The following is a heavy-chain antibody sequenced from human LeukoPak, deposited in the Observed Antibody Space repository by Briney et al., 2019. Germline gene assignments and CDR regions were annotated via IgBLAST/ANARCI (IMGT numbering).Heavy chain of an antibody. CDR1: GFTLDNYN. CDR3: ARVVDTPMVLYGGFDI. CDR2: IRSYSSYI. Sequence: KPGGSLRLSCEASGFTLDNYNFNWVRQAPGKGLEWVASIRSYSSYIHYADSVKGRFTISRDNAKKSLHLQMDSLRAEDTAVYYCARVVDTPMVLYGGFDIWGQGTMVTVSS. D-gene: IGHD5-18*01. J-gene: IGHJ3*02. V-gene: IGHV3-21*01.